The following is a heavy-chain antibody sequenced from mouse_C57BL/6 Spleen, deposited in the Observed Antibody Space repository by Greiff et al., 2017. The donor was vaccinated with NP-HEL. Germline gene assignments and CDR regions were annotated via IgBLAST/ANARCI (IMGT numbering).Heavy chain of an antibody. CDR2: IHPNSGST. D-gene: IGHD1-1*01. CDR1: GYTFTSYW. Sequence: VQLQQPGAELVKPGASVKLSCKASGYTFTSYWMHWVKQRPGQGLEWIGMIHPNSGSTNYNEKFKSKATLTVDKSSSTAYMQLSSLTSEDSAVYYCASRGYYGSSWYYDGWGTGTTVTVAS. V-gene: IGHV1-64*01. CDR3: ASRGYYGSSWYYDG. J-gene: IGHJ1*03.